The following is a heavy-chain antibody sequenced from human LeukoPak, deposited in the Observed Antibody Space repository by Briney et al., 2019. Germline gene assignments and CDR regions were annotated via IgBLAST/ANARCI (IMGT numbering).Heavy chain of an antibody. CDR1: EFTSSDYY. J-gene: IGHJ4*02. Sequence: GGSLRLSCAASEFTSSDYYMSWIRQAPGKGLECISYITSSSSYTNYADSVKGRFTISRDNARNSLYLQMNSLRAEDTAVYYCARVDCSSTSCYRPFFDYWGQGTLVTVSS. CDR3: ARVDCSSTSCYRPFFDY. D-gene: IGHD2-2*01. CDR2: ITSSSSYT. V-gene: IGHV3-11*05.